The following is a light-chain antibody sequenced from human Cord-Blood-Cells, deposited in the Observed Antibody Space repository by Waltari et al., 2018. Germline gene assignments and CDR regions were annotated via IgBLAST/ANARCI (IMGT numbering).Light chain of an antibody. J-gene: IGKJ3*01. CDR3: QQSYSIFT. CDR1: QSISSY. Sequence: DIQMTQSPSSLSASVGDRVTITCRASQSISSYLNWYQQKPGKAPKPLIYAASSLQSGVPSRFSGSGSGTDFTLTISSLQPEDFATYYCQQSYSIFTFGPGTKVDIK. V-gene: IGKV1-39*01. CDR2: AAS.